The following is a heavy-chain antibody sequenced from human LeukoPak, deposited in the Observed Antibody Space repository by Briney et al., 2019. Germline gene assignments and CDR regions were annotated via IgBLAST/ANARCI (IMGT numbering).Heavy chain of an antibody. CDR2: INPNSGDT. V-gene: IGHV1-2*06. J-gene: IGHJ4*02. Sequence: ASVKVSCKASGYTFTGYYMHWLRQAPGQGLEWMGRINPNSGDTKFAQKFQGRVTMFRDTSLSTAYMELSRLTSDDTAVYFCATHINWNYAGILDYWGQGALVTVSS. CDR3: ATHINWNYAGILDY. D-gene: IGHD1-7*01. CDR1: GYTFTGYY.